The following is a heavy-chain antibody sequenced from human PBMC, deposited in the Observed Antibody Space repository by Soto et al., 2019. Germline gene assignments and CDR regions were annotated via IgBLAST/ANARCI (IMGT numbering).Heavy chain of an antibody. CDR2: ISYDGSNK. CDR3: ARERIVPAATYYYYYYGMDV. J-gene: IGHJ6*02. CDR1: GFTFSSYA. D-gene: IGHD2-2*01. Sequence: QVQLVESGGGVVQPGRSLRLSCAASGFTFSSYAMHWVRQAPGKGLEWVAVISYDGSNKYYADSVKGRFTISRDNSKNTLYLQMNSLRAEDTAVYYCARERIVPAATYYYYYYGMDVWGQGTTVTVSS. V-gene: IGHV3-30-3*01.